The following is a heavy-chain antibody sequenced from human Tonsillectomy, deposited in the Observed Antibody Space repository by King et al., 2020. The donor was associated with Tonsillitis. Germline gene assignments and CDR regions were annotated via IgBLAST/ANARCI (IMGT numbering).Heavy chain of an antibody. V-gene: IGHV3-53*01. Sequence: VQLVESGGGLIQPGGALRLSCAASGFIVSYNHMNWVRQAPGKGLEWVSVIYSDETTEYADSVKGRFTLSRDNARSTVYLQMNSLRAEDTAVYYCARDNGPGHNGFDIWGHGTTVIVSS. CDR1: GFIVSYNH. CDR2: IYSDETT. CDR3: ARDNGPGHNGFDI. J-gene: IGHJ3*02. D-gene: IGHD2-8*01.